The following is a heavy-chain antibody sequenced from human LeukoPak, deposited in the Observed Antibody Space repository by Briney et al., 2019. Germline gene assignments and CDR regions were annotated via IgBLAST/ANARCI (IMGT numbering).Heavy chain of an antibody. CDR3: ARLGAWYDP. CDR1: GGSLSSSY. CDR2: IYTSGST. V-gene: IGHV4-4*07. Sequence: PSETLSLTRIVSGGSLSSSYWSWIRPPAGKGLEWIGRIYTSGSTNYNPSLKSRVTMSVDTSKNQFSLKLRSVTAADTAVYYCARLGAWYDPWGQGTLVTVSS. D-gene: IGHD3-10*01. J-gene: IGHJ5*02.